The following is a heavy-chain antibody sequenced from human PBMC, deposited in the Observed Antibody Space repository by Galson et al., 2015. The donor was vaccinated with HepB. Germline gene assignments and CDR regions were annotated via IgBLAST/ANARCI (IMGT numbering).Heavy chain of an antibody. CDR2: IYPGDSDT. V-gene: IGHV5-51*01. J-gene: IGHJ5*02. Sequence: QSGAEVKKPGESLKISCKGSGYSFTSYWIGWVRQMPGKGLEWMGIIYPGDSDTRYSPSFQGQVTISADKSISTAYLQWSSLKASDTAMYYCARQNRDEYCSSTSCYVDWFDPWGQGTLVTVSS. CDR3: ARQNRDEYCSSTSCYVDWFDP. CDR1: GYSFTSYW. D-gene: IGHD2-2*01.